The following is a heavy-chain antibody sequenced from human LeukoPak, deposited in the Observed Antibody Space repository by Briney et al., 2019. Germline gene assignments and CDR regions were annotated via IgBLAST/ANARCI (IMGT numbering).Heavy chain of an antibody. D-gene: IGHD3-22*01. CDR3: ARELTAFYYDISGHYGHAFDI. Sequence: GGSLRLSCAASGITVSSNYMSCVRQAPGKGQEWVSVIYSGGGTYYADPVKGRFTISRDNSKNTLFLQMNSLRAEDTAVYYCARELTAFYYDISGHYGHAFDIWGQGTMVTVSS. CDR2: IYSGGGT. CDR1: GITVSSNY. V-gene: IGHV3-66*01. J-gene: IGHJ3*02.